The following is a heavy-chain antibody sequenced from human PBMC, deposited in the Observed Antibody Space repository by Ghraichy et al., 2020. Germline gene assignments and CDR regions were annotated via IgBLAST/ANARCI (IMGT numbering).Heavy chain of an antibody. CDR3: ASSGSSLGEYYFDY. CDR2: IYYSGST. V-gene: IGHV4-39*01. CDR1: GGSISSSSYY. J-gene: IGHJ4*01. Sequence: SETLSLTCTVSGGSISSSSYYWGWIRQSPGKGLEWIGSIYYSGSTYYNPSLKSRVTISVDTSKNQFSLKVRSVTAADTAVYNCASSGSSLGEYYFDYWGHGALVTVSS. D-gene: IGHD1-26*01.